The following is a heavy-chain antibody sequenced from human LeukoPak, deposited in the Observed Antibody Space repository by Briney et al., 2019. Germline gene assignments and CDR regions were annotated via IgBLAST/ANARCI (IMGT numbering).Heavy chain of an antibody. CDR1: GFTFSNYS. Sequence: KPGGSLRLSCAASGFTFSNYSMNWVRQAPGKGLEWVSSIISSSTYIYYADSVKGRFTISRDNAKNSLYLQMNSLRAEDTAVYYCARGLKSRVISHRKLGPSFDYWGQGTLVTVSS. J-gene: IGHJ4*02. V-gene: IGHV3-21*01. CDR2: IISSSTYI. CDR3: ARGLKSRVISHRKLGPSFDY. D-gene: IGHD1-26*01.